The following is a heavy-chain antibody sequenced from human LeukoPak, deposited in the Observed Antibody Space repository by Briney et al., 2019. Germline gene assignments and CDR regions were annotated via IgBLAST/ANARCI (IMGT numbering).Heavy chain of an antibody. CDR2: IYYSGTT. D-gene: IGHD6-13*01. J-gene: IGHJ5*02. Sequence: SETLSLTCTVSGGAITSYYWSWIQQPPGKGLEWVGNIYYSGTTNYNPSLKSRVTISVDTSKTQFSLKLRSVTAADTAVYYCARDLAAVSWFDPWGQGTLVTVSS. CDR3: ARDLAAVSWFDP. V-gene: IGHV4-59*01. CDR1: GGAITSYY.